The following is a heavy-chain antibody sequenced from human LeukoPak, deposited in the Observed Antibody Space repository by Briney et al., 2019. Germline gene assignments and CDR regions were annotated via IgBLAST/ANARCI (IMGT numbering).Heavy chain of an antibody. D-gene: IGHD6-13*01. J-gene: IGHJ6*03. V-gene: IGHV3-13*01. CDR3: ARGGYSSSWESYSYYMDV. CDR1: GFTFSSYG. CDR2: IGTAGDT. Sequence: PGGSLRLSCAASGFTFSSYGMHWVRQATGKGLEWVSAIGTAGDTYYPGSVKGRFTISRENAKNSLYLQMNSLRAGDTAVYYCARGGYSSSWESYSYYMDVWGKGTTVTVSS.